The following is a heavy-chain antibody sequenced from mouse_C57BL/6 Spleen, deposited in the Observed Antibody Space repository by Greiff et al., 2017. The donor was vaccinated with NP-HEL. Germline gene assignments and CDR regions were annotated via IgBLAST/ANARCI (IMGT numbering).Heavy chain of an antibody. J-gene: IGHJ4*01. Sequence: QVQLKESGPELVKPGASVKISCKASGYTFTDYYINWVKQRPGQGLEWIGWIYPGSGNTKYNEKFKGQATLTVDTSSSTAYMQLSSLTSEDSEVYFCARYYDYDDDYAMDYWGQGTSVTVSS. CDR2: IYPGSGNT. D-gene: IGHD2-4*01. CDR1: GYTFTDYY. V-gene: IGHV1-84*01. CDR3: ARYYDYDDDYAMDY.